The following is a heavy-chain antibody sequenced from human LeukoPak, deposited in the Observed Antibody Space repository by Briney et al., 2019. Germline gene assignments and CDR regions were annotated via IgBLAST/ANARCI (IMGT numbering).Heavy chain of an antibody. D-gene: IGHD5-24*01. Sequence: PSETLSLTCTVSGGSITRSSNYWGWIRQPPGKGLEWIGSIYYSGSTNYNPSLKSRVTISVDTSKNQFSLKLSSVTAADTAVYYCAREMATIGGWFDPWGQGTLVTVSS. CDR3: AREMATIGGWFDP. J-gene: IGHJ5*02. CDR2: IYYSGST. V-gene: IGHV4-39*07. CDR1: GGSITRSSNY.